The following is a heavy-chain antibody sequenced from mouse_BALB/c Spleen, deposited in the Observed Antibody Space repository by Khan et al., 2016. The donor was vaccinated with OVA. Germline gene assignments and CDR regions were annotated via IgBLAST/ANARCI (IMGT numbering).Heavy chain of an antibody. Sequence: VQLQQSGAELAKPGASVKMSCKASGYTFTSYWMHWIKQRPGQGLEWIGYINPTSGYTNYNQKFKDKATLTADKSSSTAYMHLSSLTADDSAVYYGARDSIDYWGQGTALTVSS. CDR3: ARDSIDY. J-gene: IGHJ2*01. V-gene: IGHV1-7*01. CDR2: INPTSGYT. CDR1: GYTFTSYW.